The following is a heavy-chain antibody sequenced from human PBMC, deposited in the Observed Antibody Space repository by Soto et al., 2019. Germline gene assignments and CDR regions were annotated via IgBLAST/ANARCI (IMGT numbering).Heavy chain of an antibody. D-gene: IGHD2-21*02. CDR3: ARNLAYCGGDCYPLDY. Sequence: PVKGSCKASGGTFSSYAISWGRQAPGKGLEWMGGIIPIFGTANYAQKFQGRVTITADESTSTAYMELSSLRSEDTAVYYCARNLAYCGGDCYPLDYWGQGTLVTVSS. CDR1: GGTFSSYA. J-gene: IGHJ4*02. V-gene: IGHV1-69*13. CDR2: IIPIFGTA.